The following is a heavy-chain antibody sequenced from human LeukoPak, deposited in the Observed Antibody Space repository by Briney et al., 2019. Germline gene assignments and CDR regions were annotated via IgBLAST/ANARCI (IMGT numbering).Heavy chain of an antibody. D-gene: IGHD4-17*01. Sequence: PGGSLRLSCAASGFTFSSFGMSWVRRAPGKGLGGGANIKQDGSEKYYVDSVKGRFTISRDNAKNSLYLQMNSLRAEDTAVYYCARVLTVTNAPIDYWGQGTLVTVSS. CDR2: IKQDGSEK. J-gene: IGHJ4*02. CDR1: GFTFSSFG. V-gene: IGHV3-7*01. CDR3: ARVLTVTNAPIDY.